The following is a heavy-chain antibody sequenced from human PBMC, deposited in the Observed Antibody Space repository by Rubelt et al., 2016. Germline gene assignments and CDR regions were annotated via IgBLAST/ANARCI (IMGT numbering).Heavy chain of an antibody. CDR1: GYTFTGYY. J-gene: IGHJ6*02. D-gene: IGHD2-2*01. V-gene: IGHV1-2*06. CDR3: ARGGGYCSSTSCYVGRGYYYYYGMDV. CDR2: INPNSGGT. Sequence: QVQLVQSGAEVKKPGASVKVSCKASGYTFTGYYMHWVRQAPGQGLEWTGRINPNSGGTNYAQKFQGRVTMTRDTSISTAYMELSRLRSDDTAVYYCARGGGYCSSTSCYVGRGYYYYYGMDVWGQGTTVTVSS.